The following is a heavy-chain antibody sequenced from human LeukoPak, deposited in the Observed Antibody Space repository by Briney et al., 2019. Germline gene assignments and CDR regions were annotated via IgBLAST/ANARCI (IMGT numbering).Heavy chain of an antibody. CDR2: IIPIFGIA. Sequence: SVKVSCKASGDTFSSYAISWVRQAPGQGLEWMGRIIPIFGIANYAQKFQGRVTITADKSTSTAYMELSSLRSEDTAVYYCARDSDTAMAQGVYYYYYGMDVWGQGTTVTASS. CDR3: ARDSDTAMAQGVYYYYYGMDV. CDR1: GDTFSSYA. D-gene: IGHD5-18*01. V-gene: IGHV1-69*04. J-gene: IGHJ6*02.